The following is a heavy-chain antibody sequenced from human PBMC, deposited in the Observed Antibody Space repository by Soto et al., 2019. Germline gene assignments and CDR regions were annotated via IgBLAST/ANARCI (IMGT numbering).Heavy chain of an antibody. J-gene: IGHJ4*02. CDR1: GFTFSSYD. Sequence: EVQLLESGGGLVQPGGSLRLSCAASGFTFSSYDMSWVRQAPGKGLEWVSSISGSGGSTYYADSVKGRFTISRDNSKNTVYVRMNTLRAEDTAVYYFAKESEAAAGTPYFDDWGQGNLVTVSS. CDR2: ISGSGGST. V-gene: IGHV3-23*01. CDR3: AKESEAAAGTPYFDD. D-gene: IGHD6-13*01.